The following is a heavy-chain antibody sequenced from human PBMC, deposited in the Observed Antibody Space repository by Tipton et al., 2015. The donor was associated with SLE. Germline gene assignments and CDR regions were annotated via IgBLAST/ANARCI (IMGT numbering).Heavy chain of an antibody. V-gene: IGHV4-59*01. CDR1: GGSINVYY. D-gene: IGHD4-17*01. CDR2: VSYSGST. Sequence: TLSLTCSVSGGSINVYYWSWVRQPPGKGLEGIGYVSYSGSTNYNPSPQSRVTISVDTSKNQFSLKLRSVTAADTAVYYCARTIRDTSYYYYMDVWGKGTTVTVSS. J-gene: IGHJ6*03. CDR3: ARTIRDTSYYYYMDV.